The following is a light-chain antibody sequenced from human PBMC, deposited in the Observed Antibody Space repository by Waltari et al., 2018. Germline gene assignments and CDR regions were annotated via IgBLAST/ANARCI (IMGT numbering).Light chain of an antibody. CDR1: PTNRDND. CDR3: QQYGLSVQ. CDR2: GAS. V-gene: IGKV3-20*01. J-gene: IGKJ1*01. Sequence: EVALTQSPGTLSLSPGERATLSCRASPTNRDNDLAWHQHKPGQAPKLLIYGASNIATGIPDRVSGGGSGTDFTLTISRLEPEDFAVYYCQQYGLSVQFGQGTKVEIK.